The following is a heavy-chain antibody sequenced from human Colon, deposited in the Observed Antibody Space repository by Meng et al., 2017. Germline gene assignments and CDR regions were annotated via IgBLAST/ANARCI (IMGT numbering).Heavy chain of an antibody. D-gene: IGHD3-22*01. CDR3: ARGAYYYETSRYCFDI. V-gene: IGHV3-30*01. CDR2: ISSDGSEE. CDR1: EFTFKSYS. J-gene: IGHJ3*02. Sequence: GGSLRLSCAASEFTFKSYSMHWVRQAPGKGLEWVAVISSDGSEEYYADSVKGRFTTSRDNSKNSSFLQMNSLRAEDTALYYCARGAYYYETSRYCFDIWGQGTMVTVSS.